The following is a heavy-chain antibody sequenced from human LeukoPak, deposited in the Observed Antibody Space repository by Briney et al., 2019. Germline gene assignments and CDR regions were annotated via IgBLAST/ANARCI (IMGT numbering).Heavy chain of an antibody. V-gene: IGHV3-23*01. CDR3: AKEVRWLQSPDY. Sequence: DSVKGRFTISRDNSKNTLYLQMNSLRAEDTAVYYCAKEVRWLQSPDYWGQGTLVTVSS. J-gene: IGHJ4*02. D-gene: IGHD5-24*01.